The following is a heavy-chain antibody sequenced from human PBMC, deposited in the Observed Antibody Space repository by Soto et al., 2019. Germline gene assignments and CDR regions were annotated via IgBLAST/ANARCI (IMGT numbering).Heavy chain of an antibody. CDR2: ISYDGSNK. Sequence: PGVSLRLSCAAYGFTFSSYAMHWVRQAPGKXLERVAVISYDGSNKYYADSMKGRFTISRDNSKNTLYLQTNSLRAEDTAVYYCARDACDDSSGYYAENDYWGQGTLARVSS. D-gene: IGHD3-22*01. CDR1: GFTFSSYA. CDR3: ARDACDDSSGYYAENDY. J-gene: IGHJ4*02. V-gene: IGHV3-30-3*01.